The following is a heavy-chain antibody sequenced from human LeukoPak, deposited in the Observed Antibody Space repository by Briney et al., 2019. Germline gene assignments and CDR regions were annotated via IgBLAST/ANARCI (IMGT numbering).Heavy chain of an antibody. Sequence: SETLSLTCTVSGYSISSGYYWGWIRHPPGKGLEWIGSIYHSGSTYYNPSLKSRVTISVDTSKNQFSLKLSSVTAADAAVYYCARIMEEYYFDYWGQGTLVTVSS. J-gene: IGHJ4*02. CDR3: ARIMEEYYFDY. CDR2: IYHSGST. V-gene: IGHV4-38-2*02. CDR1: GYSISSGYY. D-gene: IGHD3-16*01.